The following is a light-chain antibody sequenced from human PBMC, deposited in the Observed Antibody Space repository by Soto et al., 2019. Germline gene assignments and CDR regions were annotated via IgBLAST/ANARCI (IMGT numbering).Light chain of an antibody. V-gene: IGLV2-14*03. CDR2: GVS. CDR3: CSYTSSSTPWV. J-gene: IGLJ1*01. CDR1: SSDVGGYNY. Sequence: QSVLTQPASVSGSPGQSITISCTGTSSDVGGYNYVSWYQQHPGKAPKLMIYGVSDRPSGVSNRFSASKSGNTASLTISGLQAEDEADYYCCSYTSSSTPWVFGTGTKVTVL.